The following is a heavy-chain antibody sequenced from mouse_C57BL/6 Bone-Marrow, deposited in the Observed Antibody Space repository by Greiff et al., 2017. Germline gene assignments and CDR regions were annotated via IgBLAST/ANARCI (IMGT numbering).Heavy chain of an antibody. J-gene: IGHJ3*01. Sequence: VKLVESGPGLVQPSQSLSITCTVSGFSLTSYGVHWVRQSPGKGLEWLGVIWSGGSTDYNAAFISRLSISKDNPKSQVFFKMNSLQADDTAIYYCATPLITTVDGFAYWGQGTLVTVSA. CDR1: GFSLTSYG. V-gene: IGHV2-2*01. D-gene: IGHD1-1*01. CDR3: ATPLITTVDGFAY. CDR2: IWSGGST.